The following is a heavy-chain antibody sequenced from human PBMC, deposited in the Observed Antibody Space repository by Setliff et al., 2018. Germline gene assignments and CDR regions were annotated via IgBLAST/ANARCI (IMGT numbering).Heavy chain of an antibody. CDR3: ASCRIAERPEAIDY. Sequence: PSETLSLTCTVPGGSISSISYYWGWIRQPPGKGLEWIGTVYDSGTTYYNPSLKSRVTIFVDTSKNQFSLNLNSVTAADTGVYYCASCRIAERPEAIDYWGQGTPVTVSS. D-gene: IGHD6-6*01. CDR1: GGSISSISYY. V-gene: IGHV4-39*01. CDR2: VYDSGTT. J-gene: IGHJ4*02.